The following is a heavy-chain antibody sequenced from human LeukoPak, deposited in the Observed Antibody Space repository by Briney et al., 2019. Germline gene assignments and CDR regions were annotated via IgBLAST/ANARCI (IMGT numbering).Heavy chain of an antibody. J-gene: IGHJ4*02. CDR2: MNPNSGNT. Sequence: ASVKVSCKASGYTFTSYDINWVRQATGQGLEWMGWMNPNSGNTGYAQKFQGRVTMTRNTSISTAYMELSSLRSEDTAVYYCARATTAIRLPPDYWGQGTLVTVPS. CDR1: GYTFTSYD. V-gene: IGHV1-8*01. CDR3: ARATTAIRLPPDY. D-gene: IGHD2-21*02.